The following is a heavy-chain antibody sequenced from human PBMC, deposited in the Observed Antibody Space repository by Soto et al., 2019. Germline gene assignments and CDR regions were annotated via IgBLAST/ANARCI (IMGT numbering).Heavy chain of an antibody. CDR1: GGSISNDTYY. CDR3: VATTVTTISLDY. D-gene: IGHD4-17*01. V-gene: IGHV4-31*03. Sequence: QVQLRESGPGLVKPSQTLSLTCTVSGGSISNDTYYWTWTRQHPGKGLEWIGYSYYSGSTYYNPSLKSRFSISVDTSKNRFSLKLSSVTAADPAVYYCVATTVTTISLDYWGQGTLVTVSS. J-gene: IGHJ4*02. CDR2: SYYSGST.